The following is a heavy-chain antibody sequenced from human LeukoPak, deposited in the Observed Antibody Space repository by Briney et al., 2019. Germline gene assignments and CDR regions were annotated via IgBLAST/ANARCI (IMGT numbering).Heavy chain of an antibody. J-gene: IGHJ4*02. Sequence: PGGSLRLSCAASGFTVSSNYMSWVRQAPGKGLEWVSVIYSGGSTYYADSVKGRFTISRDNSKNTLYLQMNSLRAEDTAVYYCAREYSSSWYCDYWGQGTLVTVSS. CDR2: IYSGGST. V-gene: IGHV3-66*01. CDR1: GFTVSSNY. D-gene: IGHD6-13*01. CDR3: AREYSSSWYCDY.